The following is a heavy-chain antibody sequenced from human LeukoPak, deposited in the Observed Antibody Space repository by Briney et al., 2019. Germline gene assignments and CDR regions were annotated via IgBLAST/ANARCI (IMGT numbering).Heavy chain of an antibody. CDR3: ARTREGVWGSYSP. CDR2: INPKSGGT. V-gene: IGHV1-2*02. J-gene: IGHJ4*02. D-gene: IGHD3-16*01. Sequence: ASVKVSCKASGYSFTDYYVHWVRLAPGQGLEWMGWINPKSGGTHYAQKFQGRVSMTRDTSINTVHLELSSLKTNDTAVYYCARTREGVWGSYSPWGQGTLVTVSS. CDR1: GYSFTDYY.